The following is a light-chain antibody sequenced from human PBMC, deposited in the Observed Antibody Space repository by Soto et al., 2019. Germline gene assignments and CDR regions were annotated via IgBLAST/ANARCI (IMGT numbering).Light chain of an antibody. CDR2: GNS. J-gene: IGLJ3*02. V-gene: IGLV1-40*01. CDR1: SSNIGAGYD. Sequence: QSVLTQPPSVSGAPGQRVTISCTGSSSNIGAGYDVHWYQQLPGTAPKLLIYGNSIRPSGVPDRFSGSKSGTSASLAITGLQAEDETDYYCSSYAGSYILGVFGGGTKLTVL. CDR3: SSYAGSYILGV.